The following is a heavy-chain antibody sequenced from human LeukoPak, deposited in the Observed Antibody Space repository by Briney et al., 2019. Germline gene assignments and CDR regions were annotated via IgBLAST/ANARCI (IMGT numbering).Heavy chain of an antibody. J-gene: IGHJ4*02. CDR1: GYTFTSYG. CDR2: ISAYNGNT. D-gene: IGHD3-10*01. V-gene: IGHV1-18*01. CDR3: ARDPMVRGVISEDFDY. Sequence: GASVKVSCKASGYTFTSYGISWVRQAPGQGLEWMGWISAYNGNTNYAQKLQGRVTKTTDTSTSTAYMELRSLRSDDTAVFYCARDPMVRGVISEDFDYWGQGTLVTVSS.